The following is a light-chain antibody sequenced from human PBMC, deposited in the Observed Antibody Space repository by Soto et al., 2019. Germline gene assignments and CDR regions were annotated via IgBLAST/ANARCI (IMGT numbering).Light chain of an antibody. CDR3: QQSYNTPIT. Sequence: DIQMTQSPSSLSASVGDRVTISCRASQSISSSLNWYQQKPGKAPKLLIYAASSLQGGLPSRFSGSGSETDFTLTISSLQPEDFATYYCQQSYNTPITFGGGTKVEIK. CDR2: AAS. V-gene: IGKV1-39*01. J-gene: IGKJ4*01. CDR1: QSISSS.